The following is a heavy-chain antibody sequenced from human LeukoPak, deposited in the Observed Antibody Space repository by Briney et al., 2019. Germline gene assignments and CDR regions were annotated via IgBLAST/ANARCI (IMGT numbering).Heavy chain of an antibody. CDR3: ARDQLANSGYDTLFDY. CDR1: GFTFNSYA. D-gene: IGHD5-12*01. Sequence: GGSLRLSCAASGFTFNSYAIHWVRQAPGKGLEWVAVISYDGSNKYYAESVKGRFTISRDNSKNTLYLQLNSLRPDDTAVYYCARDQLANSGYDTLFDYWGQGTLVTVSS. CDR2: ISYDGSNK. J-gene: IGHJ4*02. V-gene: IGHV3-30*04.